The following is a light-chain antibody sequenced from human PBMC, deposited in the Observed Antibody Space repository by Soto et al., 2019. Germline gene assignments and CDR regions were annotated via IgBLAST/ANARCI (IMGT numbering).Light chain of an antibody. CDR2: DAS. Sequence: DIVVTQSPDSLAVSLGERATINFKSSQNVLYSSNNKHYLAWYQQKPGRAPKLLIYDASNLEAGVPSRFRGSGSGTDFTFTISRLQPEDITTYYCQQYENLPTFGQGTRLEIK. CDR1: QNVLYSSNNKHY. V-gene: IGKV4-1*01. J-gene: IGKJ5*01. CDR3: QQYENLPT.